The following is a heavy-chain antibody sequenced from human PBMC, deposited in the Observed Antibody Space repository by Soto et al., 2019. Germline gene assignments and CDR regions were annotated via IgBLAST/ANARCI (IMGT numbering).Heavy chain of an antibody. V-gene: IGHV4-30-4*01. CDR1: GGSVSGVDYF. CDR2: IYYTGIT. Sequence: PSETLSLTCTVSGGSVSGVDYFWSWIRQSPGKGLEWIGYIYYTGITYLNPSLKSRLTMAVDTSKNEFSLKLTSVSAADTAVYFCAREERKGIISWFDPWGQGTPVTVSS. D-gene: IGHD2-21*01. J-gene: IGHJ5*02. CDR3: AREERKGIISWFDP.